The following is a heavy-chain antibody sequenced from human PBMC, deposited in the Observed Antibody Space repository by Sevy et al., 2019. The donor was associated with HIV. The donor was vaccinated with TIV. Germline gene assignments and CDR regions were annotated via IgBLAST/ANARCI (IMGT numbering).Heavy chain of an antibody. Sequence: GGSLRLSCAASGFSFNNYDMNWVRQAPGKGLEWISYISSSSSHIYYADSVKGRFTISRDNANNSLSVQMNSLRAEDMAVYYCAREGGYTDQGMDVWGQGTTVTVSS. CDR3: AREGGYTDQGMDV. D-gene: IGHD5-12*01. CDR1: GFSFNNYD. J-gene: IGHJ6*02. V-gene: IGHV3-48*01. CDR2: ISSSSSHI.